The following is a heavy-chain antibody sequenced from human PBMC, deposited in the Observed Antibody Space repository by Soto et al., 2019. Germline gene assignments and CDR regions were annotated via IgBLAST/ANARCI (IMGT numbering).Heavy chain of an antibody. CDR3: ARPRGVAATRGYYDYGMDV. J-gene: IGHJ6*02. Sequence: QVQLVQSGAEVKKPGSSVKVSCKASGGTFSSYAISWVRQAPGQGLEWMGGIIPIFGTANYAQKFQGRVTGTADEATSTAYMEMSSLRAEDTAVYYWARPRGVAATRGYYDYGMDVWGQGATVTVSS. CDR2: IIPIFGTA. CDR1: GGTFSSYA. D-gene: IGHD2-15*01. V-gene: IGHV1-69*12.